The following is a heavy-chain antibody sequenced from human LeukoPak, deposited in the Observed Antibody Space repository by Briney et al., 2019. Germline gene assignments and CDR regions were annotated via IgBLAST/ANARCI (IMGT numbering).Heavy chain of an antibody. CDR1: GGSISSGGYY. CDR3: ARGIAAASERALDI. J-gene: IGHJ3*02. Sequence: SQTLSLTCTVSGGSISSGGYYWSWIRQPPGKGLEWIGYIYPSGTTYYNPSLKSRVTISVDRSKNQFSLKLSSVTAADTAVYYCARGIAAASERALDIWGQGTTVTVSS. CDR2: IYPSGTT. V-gene: IGHV4-30-2*01. D-gene: IGHD6-13*01.